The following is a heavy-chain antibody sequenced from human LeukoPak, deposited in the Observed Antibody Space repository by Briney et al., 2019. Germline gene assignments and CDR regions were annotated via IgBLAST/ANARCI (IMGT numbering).Heavy chain of an antibody. D-gene: IGHD1-26*01. J-gene: IGHJ4*02. CDR3: ARDLSQGATTTTNGYFDY. CDR2: ISSGDTYI. CDR1: GFTFSSYG. V-gene: IGHV3-21*01. Sequence: GGSLTFSCAASGFTFSSYGMNWVRQAPGKGLEWVSYISSGDTYIYYADSVKGRFTISRDNAQNSLYLQMNSLRAEDTAVYYCARDLSQGATTTTNGYFDYWGRAGQVSVSS.